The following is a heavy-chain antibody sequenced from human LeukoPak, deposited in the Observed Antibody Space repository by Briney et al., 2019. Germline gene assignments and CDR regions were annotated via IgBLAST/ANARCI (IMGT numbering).Heavy chain of an antibody. CDR1: GFTFSSYG. CDR3: ARAQCSSTSCHPILDY. Sequence: GGSLRLSCAASGFTFSSYGMHWVRQAPGKGLERVAVIWYDGSNKYYADSVKGRFTISRDNPKNALYLQMNSLRAEDTAVYYCARAQCSSTSCHPILDYWGQGTLVTVSS. V-gene: IGHV3-33*01. CDR2: IWYDGSNK. J-gene: IGHJ4*02. D-gene: IGHD2-2*01.